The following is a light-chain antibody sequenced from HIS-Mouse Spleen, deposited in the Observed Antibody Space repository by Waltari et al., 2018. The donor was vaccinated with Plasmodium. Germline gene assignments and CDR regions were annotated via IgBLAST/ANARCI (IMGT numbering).Light chain of an antibody. CDR2: EVS. CDR1: SSDVGGYNY. J-gene: IGLJ3*02. V-gene: IGLV2-14*01. Sequence: QSALTQPASVSGSPGQSITISCTGTSSDVGGYNYFSWYQQHPGKAPKLMSYEVSNRPSGVSNRFSGSKAGNTASLTISGLQAEDEADYYCSSYTSSSTRVFGGGTKLTVL. CDR3: SSYTSSSTRV.